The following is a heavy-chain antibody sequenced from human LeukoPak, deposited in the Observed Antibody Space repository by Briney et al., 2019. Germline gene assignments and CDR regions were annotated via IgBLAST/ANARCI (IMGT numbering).Heavy chain of an antibody. V-gene: IGHV3-23*01. J-gene: IGHJ4*02. CDR2: ISGSGGTT. CDR1: GFTFNIYA. CDR3: AKDRAYYDSGGYYY. Sequence: GGSLRLSCVASGFTFNIYAMTWVRQAPGKGLEWVSTISGSGGTTYYADSVKGRFTISRHNSERSVYLQMNSLRAEDTAVYYCAKDRAYYDSGGYYYWGQGTLVTVSS. D-gene: IGHD3-22*01.